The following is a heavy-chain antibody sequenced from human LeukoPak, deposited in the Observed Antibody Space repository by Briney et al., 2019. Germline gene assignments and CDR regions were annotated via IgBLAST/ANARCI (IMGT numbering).Heavy chain of an antibody. CDR1: GFTFSSYW. Sequence: GGSLRLSCAASGFTFSSYWVSWVRQAPGKGLEWVSSISSSSSYIYYADSVKGRFTISRDNAKNSLYLQMNSLRAEDTAVYYCARGGTMITFGGVIPTGGQGTLVTVSS. CDR3: ARGGTMITFGGVIPT. J-gene: IGHJ4*02. D-gene: IGHD3-16*02. CDR2: ISSSSSYI. V-gene: IGHV3-21*01.